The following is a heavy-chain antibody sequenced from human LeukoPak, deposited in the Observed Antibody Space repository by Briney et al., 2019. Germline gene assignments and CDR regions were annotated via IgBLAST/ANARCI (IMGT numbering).Heavy chain of an antibody. V-gene: IGHV3-21*01. CDR3: ARGRGSSWSLDY. J-gene: IGHJ4*02. CDR2: ISSSSNYI. CDR1: GFTFSGYS. D-gene: IGHD6-13*01. Sequence: GGSLRLSCAASGFTFSGYSMNWVRQAPGKGLEWVSSISSSSNYIHYADSVKGRFTISRDNAKNSLYLQVNSLRAEDTAVYYCARGRGSSWSLDYWGQGTPVTVSS.